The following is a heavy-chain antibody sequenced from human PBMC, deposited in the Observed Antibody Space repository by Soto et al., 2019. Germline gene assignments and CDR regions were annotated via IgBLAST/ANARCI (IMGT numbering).Heavy chain of an antibody. CDR1: GFTFSSYS. CDR2: ISGSGGYM. CDR3: ARDRQSTPWYAADY. V-gene: IGHV3-21*01. J-gene: IGHJ4*02. Sequence: GGSLRLSCEVSGFTFSSYSMNWVRQAPGKGLEWVSSISGSGGYMYYADSVKGRFTISRDNAKNSLYLQMTSLRDEDTALYYCARDRQSTPWYAADYWGQGSLVTVSS. D-gene: IGHD6-13*01.